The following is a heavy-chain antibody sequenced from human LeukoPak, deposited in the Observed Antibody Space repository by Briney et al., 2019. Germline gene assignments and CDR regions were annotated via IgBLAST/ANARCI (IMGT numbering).Heavy chain of an antibody. J-gene: IGHJ6*03. CDR1: GGTVNSYA. V-gene: IGHV1-69*05. Sequence: GASVKVSCKASGGTVNSYAISWVRQAPGQGLEWMGGIVPIFGTANYAQKFQGRVTITTDESTSTAYMELSSLRSEDTAVYYCARSDIVVVPAGPYYYYYMDVWGKGTTVTVSS. CDR3: ARSDIVVVPAGPYYYYYMDV. CDR2: IVPIFGTA. D-gene: IGHD2-2*01.